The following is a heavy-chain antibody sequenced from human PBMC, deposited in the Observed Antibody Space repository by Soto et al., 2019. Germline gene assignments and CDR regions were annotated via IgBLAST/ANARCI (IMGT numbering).Heavy chain of an antibody. CDR1: GLTFSSYA. D-gene: IGHD3-3*01. CDR3: ARATRLHYDFWSGYPEGGYYGMDV. Sequence: PGGSLRLSCAASGLTFSSYAMHWVRQAPGKGLEWVAVISYDGSNKYYADSVKGRFTISRDNSKNTLYLQMNSLRAEDTAVYYWARATRLHYDFWSGYPEGGYYGMDVWGQGTTVTVSS. CDR2: ISYDGSNK. V-gene: IGHV3-30-3*01. J-gene: IGHJ6*02.